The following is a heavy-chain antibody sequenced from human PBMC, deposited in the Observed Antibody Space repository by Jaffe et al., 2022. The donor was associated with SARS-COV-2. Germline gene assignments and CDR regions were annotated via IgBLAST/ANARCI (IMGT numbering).Heavy chain of an antibody. Sequence: EVQLVESGGGLVQPGGSLRLSCAASGFTFSSYSMNWVRQAPGKGLEWVSYISSSSSTIYYADSVKGRFTISRDNAKNSLYLQMNSLRDEDTAVYYCARDPYCSSTSCYGNYYYYYGMDVWGQGTTVTVSS. CDR2: ISSSSSTI. CDR3: ARDPYCSSTSCYGNYYYYYGMDV. V-gene: IGHV3-48*02. J-gene: IGHJ6*02. CDR1: GFTFSSYS. D-gene: IGHD2-2*01.